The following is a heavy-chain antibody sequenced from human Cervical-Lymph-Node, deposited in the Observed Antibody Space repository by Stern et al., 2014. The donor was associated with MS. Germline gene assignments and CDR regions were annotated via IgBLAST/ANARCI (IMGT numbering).Heavy chain of an antibody. J-gene: IGHJ4*02. CDR3: VRQDDSSAESY. CDR1: GYTFISYW. Sequence: EVQLVQSGAEVKKPGESLKISCKASGYTFISYWIGWVRQMPGKGLEWMGIIYPGDSDTRYSPSFQGQVTISADRSISTAYLQWSSLQASDTAVYYCVRQDDSSAESYWGQGTLVTVSS. V-gene: IGHV5-51*01. CDR2: IYPGDSDT. D-gene: IGHD3-22*01.